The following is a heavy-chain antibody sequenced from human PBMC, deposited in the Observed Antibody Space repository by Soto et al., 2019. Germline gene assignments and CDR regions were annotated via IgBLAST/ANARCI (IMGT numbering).Heavy chain of an antibody. CDR2: MHYTGFS. Sequence: SETLSLTCSFSGDSVTSHYLSWIRQSPEKGLEWIGYMHYTGFSHYNPSLKSRVTISVDTSKNQFTLKLSSVTAADTAVYYCAIHPAEWSYYDMDVWGKGTTVTGSS. J-gene: IGHJ6*03. V-gene: IGHV4-59*08. CDR1: GDSVTSHY. CDR3: AIHPAEWSYYDMDV. D-gene: IGHD3-3*01.